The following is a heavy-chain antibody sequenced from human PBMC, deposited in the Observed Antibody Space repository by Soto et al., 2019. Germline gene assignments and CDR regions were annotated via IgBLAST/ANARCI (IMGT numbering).Heavy chain of an antibody. CDR2: IKPANGNT. CDR1: GYTFTAYA. Sequence: QVQLAQSGAEERKPGASVKVSCEATGYTFTAYAMHWVRQAPGQRLEWMGWIKPANGNTKYSQKFQGRLTITSDTSATTMYMELSSLTSEDTAMYYCTRSAISPYGGLIGPFDYWGQGNLVTVSS. D-gene: IGHD3-16*02. CDR3: TRSAISPYGGLIGPFDY. V-gene: IGHV1-3*05. J-gene: IGHJ4*02.